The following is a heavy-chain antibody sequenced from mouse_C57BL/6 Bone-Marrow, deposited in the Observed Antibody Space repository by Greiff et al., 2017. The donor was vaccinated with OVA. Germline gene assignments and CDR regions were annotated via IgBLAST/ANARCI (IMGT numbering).Heavy chain of an antibody. Sequence: EVKLQESGPGLVKPSQSLSLTCSVTGYSITSGYYWNWIRQFPGNKLEWMGYISYDGSNNYNPSLKNRISITRDTSKNQFFLKLNSVTTEDTATYYCARGSFYWYFDVWGTGTTVTVSS. CDR1: GYSITSGYY. CDR3: ARGSFYWYFDV. V-gene: IGHV3-6*01. CDR2: ISYDGSN. J-gene: IGHJ1*03.